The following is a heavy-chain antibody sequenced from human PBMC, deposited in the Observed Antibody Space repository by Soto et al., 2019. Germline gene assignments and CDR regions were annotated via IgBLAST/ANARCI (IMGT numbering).Heavy chain of an antibody. V-gene: IGHV1-2*02. CDR1: GYTFIDYY. J-gene: IGHJ4*02. CDR2: INPNSGGT. CDR3: ASQEWLSH. D-gene: IGHD3-3*01. Sequence: GASVKFYCKASGYTFIDYYMHWVRQAPGQGLEWMGWINPNSGGTDYAQKFQGRVTMTRDTSISTAYMELSRLRSDDTAVYYCASQEWLSHWGQGTLVPVSS.